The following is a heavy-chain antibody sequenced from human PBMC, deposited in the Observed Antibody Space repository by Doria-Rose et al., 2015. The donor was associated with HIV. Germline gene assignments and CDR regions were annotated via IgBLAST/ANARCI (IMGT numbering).Heavy chain of an antibody. CDR1: GGSISHYY. V-gene: IGHV4-59*01. J-gene: IGHJ4*02. Sequence: VQLLESGPGLVKPSETLSLTCSVPGGSISHYYWSWIRQPPGKGLEYIGDIFYTGSTNCSTSLKSRVSISTDTSKNKFSLRLSSVTAADTAVYYCARVLSGTYDYWGQGTLVTVSS. CDR2: IFYTGST. CDR3: ARVLSGTYDY. D-gene: IGHD1-26*01.